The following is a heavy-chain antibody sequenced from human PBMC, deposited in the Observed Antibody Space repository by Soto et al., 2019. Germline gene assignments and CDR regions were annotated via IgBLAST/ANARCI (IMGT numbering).Heavy chain of an antibody. V-gene: IGHV1-24*01. CDR2: FDPEDGET. D-gene: IGHD4-17*01. Sequence: ASVKVSCKVSGYTLTELSMHWVRQAPGKGLEWMGGFDPEDGETIYAQKFQGRVTMTEDTSTDTAYMELSSLRSEDTAVYYCETSSPPYGAPNRGAFDIWGQGTMVTVSS. CDR3: ETSSPPYGAPNRGAFDI. J-gene: IGHJ3*02. CDR1: GYTLTELS.